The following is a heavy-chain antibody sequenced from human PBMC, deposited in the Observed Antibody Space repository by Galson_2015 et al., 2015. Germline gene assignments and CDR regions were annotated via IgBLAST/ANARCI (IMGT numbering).Heavy chain of an antibody. V-gene: IGHV6-1*01. CDR3: SRGGSSSQDH. Sequence: CAISGDSVSNNSAAWNWIRQSPSRGLEWLGRTFYRSKWYNDYAVSVKGRMTINPDTSKNQFSLQLNSVTPDDTAVYYCSRGGSSSQDHWGQGTLVTVSS. D-gene: IGHD6-13*01. CDR2: TFYRSKWYN. CDR1: GDSVSNNSAA. J-gene: IGHJ4*02.